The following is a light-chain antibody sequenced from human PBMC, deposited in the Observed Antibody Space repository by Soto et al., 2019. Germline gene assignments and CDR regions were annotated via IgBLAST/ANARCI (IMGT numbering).Light chain of an antibody. CDR1: SSDGGGYNY. CDR2: DVS. J-gene: IGLJ2*01. Sequence: QSALTQPASVSGSPGQSITISCTGTSSDGGGYNYVSWYQQHPGKAPKLMIYDVSNRPSGVSNRFSGSKSGNTASLTISGLQAEDEADYYCSSYTSSSTLDVVFGAGTKLTVL. CDR3: SSYTSSSTLDVV. V-gene: IGLV2-14*01.